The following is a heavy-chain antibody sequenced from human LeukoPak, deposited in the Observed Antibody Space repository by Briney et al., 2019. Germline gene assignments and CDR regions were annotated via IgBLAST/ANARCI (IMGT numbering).Heavy chain of an antibody. Sequence: PSETLSLTCTVSGGSISSSSYYWGWIRQPPGKGLEWIGSIYYSGSTYYNPSLKSRVTISVDTSKNQFSLKLSSVTAADTAVYYCARHDYDSSGYYTNWYFDLWGRGTLVTVSS. CDR1: GGSISSSSYY. V-gene: IGHV4-39*01. CDR2: IYYSGST. D-gene: IGHD3-22*01. J-gene: IGHJ2*01. CDR3: ARHDYDSSGYYTNWYFDL.